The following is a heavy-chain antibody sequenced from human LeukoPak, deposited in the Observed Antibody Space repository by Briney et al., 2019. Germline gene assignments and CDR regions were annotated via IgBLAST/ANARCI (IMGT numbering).Heavy chain of an antibody. CDR1: GFTFSSYA. J-gene: IGHJ4*02. V-gene: IGHV3-30-3*01. Sequence: GGSLRLSCAASGFTFSSYAMHWVRQAPGKGLEWVAVISYDGSNKYYADSVKGRFTISRDNSKNTLYLQMNSLRAEDTAVNYCARDRRRDGYNDYWGQGTLVTVSS. CDR3: ARDRRRDGYNDY. D-gene: IGHD5-24*01. CDR2: ISYDGSNK.